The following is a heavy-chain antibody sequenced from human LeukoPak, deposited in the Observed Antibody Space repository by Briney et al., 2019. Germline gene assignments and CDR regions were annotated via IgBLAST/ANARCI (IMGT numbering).Heavy chain of an antibody. J-gene: IGHJ4*02. CDR2: INHSGST. V-gene: IGHV4-34*01. Sequence: SETLSLTCGVYGGSFSGYYWSWIRQPPGKGLEWIGEINHSGSTNYNPSLKSRVTISVDTSKNQFSLKLSSVTAADTAVYYCTRLGGRYCTNGVCHFDYWGQGTLVTVSS. CDR3: TRLGGRYCTNGVCHFDY. CDR1: GGSFSGYY. D-gene: IGHD2-8*01.